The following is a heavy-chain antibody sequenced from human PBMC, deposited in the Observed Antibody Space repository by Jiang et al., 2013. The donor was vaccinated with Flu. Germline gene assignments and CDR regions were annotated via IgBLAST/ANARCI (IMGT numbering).Heavy chain of an antibody. CDR3: AVVRGVIGYYYGMDV. CDR1: TFSSYW. CDR2: INSDGSST. Sequence: TFSSYWMHWVRQAPGKGLVWVSRINSDGSSTSYADSVKGRFTISRDNAKNTLYLQMNSLRAEDTAVYYCAVVRGVIGYYYGMDVWGQGTTVTVSS. V-gene: IGHV3-74*01. J-gene: IGHJ6*02. D-gene: IGHD3-10*01.